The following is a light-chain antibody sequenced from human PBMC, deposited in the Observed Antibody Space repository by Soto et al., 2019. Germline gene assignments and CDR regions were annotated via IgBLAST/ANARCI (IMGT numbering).Light chain of an antibody. V-gene: IGLV2-23*01. Sequence: QSVLTQPASGSGSPGRSITISCTGTSSDVGSYNLVSWYQQHPGKAPKLMSYEGSKQPSAVSKRCSGSKSGNTASLTLPGLQAQDDADYYCCSYAGSSSYVFGSGTKVTVL. J-gene: IGLJ1*01. CDR1: SSDVGSYNL. CDR3: CSYAGSSSYV. CDR2: EGS.